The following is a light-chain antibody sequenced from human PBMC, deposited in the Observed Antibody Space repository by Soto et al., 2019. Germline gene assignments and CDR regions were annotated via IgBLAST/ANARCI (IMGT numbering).Light chain of an antibody. V-gene: IGKV3-20*01. CDR1: QSVSSSY. J-gene: IGKJ1*01. CDR3: QQYGSSPGT. CDR2: GAS. Sequence: EIVLTQSPGTLSLSPGERATLSCRASQSVSSSYLAWYLQKPGQAPILLIYGASTRATGIPGRFSGSGSGTDFTLTINRLEPEDFAVYYCQQYGSSPGTFGQGTKVEIK.